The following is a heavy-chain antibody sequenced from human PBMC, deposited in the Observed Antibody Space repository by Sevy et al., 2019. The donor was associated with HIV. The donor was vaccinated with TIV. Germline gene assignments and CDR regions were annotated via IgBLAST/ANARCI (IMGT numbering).Heavy chain of an antibody. D-gene: IGHD5-18*01. V-gene: IGHV3-11*01. CDR1: GFTFSDYY. CDR3: VARPYSSTYSWTYYFDY. Sequence: GGSLRLSCAASGFTFSDYYMSWIRQAPGKGLEWFSSISSSHHAIKYADSVKGRFAISRDNAKKSLYLQMNSLRAEDTCVYFSVARPYSSTYSWTYYFDYWGLGTLFTVSS. J-gene: IGHJ4*02. CDR2: ISSSHHAI.